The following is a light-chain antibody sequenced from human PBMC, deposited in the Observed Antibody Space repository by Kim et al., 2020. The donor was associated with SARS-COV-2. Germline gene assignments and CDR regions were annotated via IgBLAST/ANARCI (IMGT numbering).Light chain of an antibody. V-gene: IGLV3-1*01. J-gene: IGLJ1*01. CDR3: QAWDSSTGV. CDR2: QDS. CDR1: KLGDKY. Sequence: SYELTQPPSVSVSPGQTASITCSGDKLGDKYACWYQQKPGQSPVLVIYQDSNRPSGIPERFSGSNSGNTATLTISGTQAMDEADYYCQAWDSSTGVFGTG.